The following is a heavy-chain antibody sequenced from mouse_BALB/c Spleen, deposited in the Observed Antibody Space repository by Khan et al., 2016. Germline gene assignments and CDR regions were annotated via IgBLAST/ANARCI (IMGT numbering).Heavy chain of an antibody. CDR1: GYTFTSYW. J-gene: IGHJ4*01. CDR2: INPSTGYT. V-gene: IGHV1-7*01. Sequence: VQLQESGAELAKPGASVKMSCKASGYTFTSYWMHWVKQRPGQGLEWIGYINPSTGYTEYNQKFKDKATLTADKSSSTAYMQLSSLTSEDSAVYYCARGVWPLKSYAMDYWGQGTSVTVSS. D-gene: IGHD1-3*01. CDR3: ARGVWPLKSYAMDY.